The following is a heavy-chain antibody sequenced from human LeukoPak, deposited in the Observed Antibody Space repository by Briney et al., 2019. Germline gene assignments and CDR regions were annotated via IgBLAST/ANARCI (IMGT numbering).Heavy chain of an antibody. D-gene: IGHD1-26*01. CDR2: IHSSGYT. CDR3: AKRQGPNSGSYDYFDP. CDR1: GGSISSYY. V-gene: IGHV4-4*09. J-gene: IGHJ5*02. Sequence: ASETLSLTCTVSGGSISSYYWSWIRQPPGQGLEWIAYIHSSGYTNYNPSLKSRVTIVDTSRNQFSLKVTSVTAADTAVYYCAKRQGPNSGSYDYFDPWGQGTLVTVSS.